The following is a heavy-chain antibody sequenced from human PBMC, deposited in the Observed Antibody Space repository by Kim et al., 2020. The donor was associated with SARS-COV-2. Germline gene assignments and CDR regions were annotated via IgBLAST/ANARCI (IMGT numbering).Heavy chain of an antibody. CDR2: IYESGSA. CDR3: TRDLSAAGKGDH. V-gene: IGHV4-39*07. CDR1: GDSISSSAYY. D-gene: IGHD6-13*01. J-gene: IGHJ4*02. Sequence: SETLSLTCTVSGDSISSSAYYWGWVRQPPGKGLEWIGNIYESGSAYYSPSLKSRVTISVDPSKNRFSLKLSSVTAADTARYYCTRDLSAAGKGDHWGQGT.